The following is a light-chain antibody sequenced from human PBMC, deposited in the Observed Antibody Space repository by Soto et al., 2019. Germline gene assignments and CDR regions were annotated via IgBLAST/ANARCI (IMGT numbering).Light chain of an antibody. CDR1: QSISSW. J-gene: IGKJ1*01. CDR2: DAS. V-gene: IGKV1-5*01. Sequence: DIQMTQSPSTLSASVGDRVTITCRASQSISSWLARYQQKPGKAPKLLIYDASSLESGVPSRFSGSGSGTEFTLTISSLQPDDFATYYCQQYNSYWTFDQGTKVDIK. CDR3: QQYNSYWT.